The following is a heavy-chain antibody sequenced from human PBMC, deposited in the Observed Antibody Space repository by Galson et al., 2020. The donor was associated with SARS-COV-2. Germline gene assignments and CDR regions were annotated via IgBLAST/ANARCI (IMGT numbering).Heavy chain of an antibody. D-gene: IGHD3-10*02. V-gene: IGHV4-61*09. Sequence: SETLSLTCIVSGDSINSASYYWTWIRQPAGKGLEWMGHIYTTGSTNYNPSLKSRVTISVDTSKNQYSLKLSSVAAADTAVYYCATVVRGKKDYYFYYYMDVWGKGTTVTVSS. CDR2: IYTTGST. CDR1: GDSINSASYY. J-gene: IGHJ6*03. CDR3: ATVVRGKKDYYFYYYMDV.